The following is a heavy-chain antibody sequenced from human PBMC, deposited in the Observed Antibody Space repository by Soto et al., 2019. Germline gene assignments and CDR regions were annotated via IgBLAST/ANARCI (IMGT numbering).Heavy chain of an antibody. CDR3: AQDFGGRRPFHY. D-gene: IGHD1-26*01. Sequence: EVQLLESGGGLVQPGGSLRISCAASGFTFGNYAMTWVRQAPGKGLEWVSALTGSGASTYYADSVRARFIISRDNSKSTLYLHMYNLRAEDTAVYYCAQDFGGRRPFHYWGQGTLVTVSS. CDR1: GFTFGNYA. V-gene: IGHV3-23*01. J-gene: IGHJ4*02. CDR2: LTGSGAST.